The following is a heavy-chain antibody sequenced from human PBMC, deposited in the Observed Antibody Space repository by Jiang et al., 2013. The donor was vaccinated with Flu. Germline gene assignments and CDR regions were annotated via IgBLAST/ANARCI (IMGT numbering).Heavy chain of an antibody. Sequence: LLKPSETLSLTCAVYGGSFSGYYWSWIRQPPGKGLEWIGEINHSGSTNYNPSLKSRVTISVDTSKNQFSLKLSTVTAADTAVYYCARGHVASIVVVTAHIDYWGQGTLVTVSS. D-gene: IGHD2-21*02. CDR1: GGSFSGYY. CDR2: INHSGST. CDR3: ARGHVASIVVVTAHIDY. V-gene: IGHV4-34*01. J-gene: IGHJ4*02.